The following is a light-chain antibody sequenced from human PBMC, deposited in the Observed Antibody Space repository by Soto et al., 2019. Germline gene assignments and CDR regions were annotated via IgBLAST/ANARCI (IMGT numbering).Light chain of an antibody. CDR3: QSRSSWPPVLT. CDR1: QPISNF. Sequence: DIQVTQSPSSLSASVGDRVTISCRTSQPISNFLNWYQEKAGSAPKVLIFRASSLYDGVPSRFSGSGSETDFTLSISSLAPEDFAVYYCQSRSSWPPVLTFGGGTKVEIK. CDR2: RAS. V-gene: IGKV1-39*02. J-gene: IGKJ4*01.